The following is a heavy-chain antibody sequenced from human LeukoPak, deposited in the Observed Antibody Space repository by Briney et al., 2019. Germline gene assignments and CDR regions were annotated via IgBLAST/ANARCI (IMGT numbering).Heavy chain of an antibody. J-gene: IGHJ6*02. CDR2: INHSGST. CDR3: ARGGRFLDPKRKDV. V-gene: IGHV4-34*01. Sequence: SETLSLTCAVYGGSFSGYYWSWIRQPPGKGLEWIGEINHSGSTNYNPSLKSRVTISVDTSKNQFSLKLSSVTAADTAVYYCARGGRFLDPKRKDVWGQGTTVTVSS. CDR1: GGSFSGYY. D-gene: IGHD3-3*01.